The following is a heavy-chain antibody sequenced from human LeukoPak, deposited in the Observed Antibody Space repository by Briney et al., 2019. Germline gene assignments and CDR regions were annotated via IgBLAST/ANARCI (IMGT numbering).Heavy chain of an antibody. D-gene: IGHD4-11*01. CDR1: GYSIRNGYN. Sequence: PSETLSLTCTVSGYSIRNGYNWGWIRLSAGKGLEWLWIIDQSGSTYDNPSLKSRVTLSIDTSKNQFSLKLTSVSAADTALYYCARAEINDYSRYWGPGIPVIVSS. V-gene: IGHV4-38-2*02. CDR2: IDQSGST. CDR3: ARAEINDYSRY. J-gene: IGHJ4*02.